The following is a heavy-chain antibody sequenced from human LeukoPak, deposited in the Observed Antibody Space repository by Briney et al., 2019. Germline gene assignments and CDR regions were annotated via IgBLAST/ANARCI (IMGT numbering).Heavy chain of an antibody. J-gene: IGHJ4*02. CDR1: SGSISSGGYY. Sequence: SQTLSLTCTVSSGSISSGGYYWSWIRQHPGKGLEWIGYIYYSGSTYYNPSLKSRVTISVDTSKNQFSLKLSSVTAADTAVYYCARGRVTPNTLYYFDYWGQGTLVTVSS. D-gene: IGHD2-21*02. V-gene: IGHV4-31*03. CDR3: ARGRVTPNTLYYFDY. CDR2: IYYSGST.